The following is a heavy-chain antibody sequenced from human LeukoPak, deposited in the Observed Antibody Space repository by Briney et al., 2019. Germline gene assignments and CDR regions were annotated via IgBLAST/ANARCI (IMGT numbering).Heavy chain of an antibody. J-gene: IGHJ4*02. CDR1: GFTFSSYW. CDR2: IKQDGSEK. Sequence: GGSLRLSCAASGFTFSSYWMSWVRQAPGKGLEWVANIKQDGSEKYYVDSVKGRFTISRDNAKNSLYLQMNSLRAEDTAVYYCAREVLRYFDWLFRGWFDYWGQGTLVTVSS. CDR3: AREVLRYFDWLFRGWFDY. D-gene: IGHD3-9*01. V-gene: IGHV3-7*01.